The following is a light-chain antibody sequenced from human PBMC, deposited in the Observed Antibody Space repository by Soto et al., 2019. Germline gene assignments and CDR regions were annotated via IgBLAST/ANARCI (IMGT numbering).Light chain of an antibody. Sequence: DIQVTQSPSSLSASVGDRVTITCRASQSITTFLNWYQQKPGNASKLLIYAASSLQTGVPSRFSGSGSGADFTLTISSLQREDFATYYCQQAYGAPPTFGQGTKVDIK. CDR2: AAS. CDR1: QSITTF. CDR3: QQAYGAPPT. J-gene: IGKJ1*01. V-gene: IGKV1-39*01.